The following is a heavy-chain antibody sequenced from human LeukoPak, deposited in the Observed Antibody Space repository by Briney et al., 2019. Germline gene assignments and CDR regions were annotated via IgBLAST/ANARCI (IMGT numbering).Heavy chain of an antibody. CDR3: ARDLGTLCTYYFDY. CDR1: GFTFSSYS. Sequence: GGSLRLSCAASGFTFSSYSMNWVRQAPGKGLEWVSSISSSSSYIYYADSVKGRFTISRDNAKNSLYLQMNSLRAEDTAVYYCARDLGTLCTYYFDYWGQGTLVTVSS. V-gene: IGHV3-21*01. D-gene: IGHD3-16*01. CDR2: ISSSSSYI. J-gene: IGHJ4*02.